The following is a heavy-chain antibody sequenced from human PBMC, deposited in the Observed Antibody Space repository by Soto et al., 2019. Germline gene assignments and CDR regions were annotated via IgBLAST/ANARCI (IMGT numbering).Heavy chain of an antibody. D-gene: IGHD2-2*01. CDR1: GGTFSSYA. CDR2: IIPIFGTA. J-gene: IGHJ6*02. Sequence: SVKVSCKASGGTFSSYAISWVRQAPGQGLEWMGGIIPIFGTANYAQKFQGRVTITADESTSTAYMELSSLRSEDTAVYYCARFMEVPAANYYYGMDVWGQGTTVTVSS. V-gene: IGHV1-69*13. CDR3: ARFMEVPAANYYYGMDV.